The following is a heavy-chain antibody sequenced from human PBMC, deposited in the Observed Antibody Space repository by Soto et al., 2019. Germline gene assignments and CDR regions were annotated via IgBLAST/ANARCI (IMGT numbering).Heavy chain of an antibody. V-gene: IGHV1-8*01. CDR2: MNPNSGNT. J-gene: IGHJ6*02. CDR1: GYTFTSYD. CDR3: AREYYDFWSGYPLYYYYGMDV. Sequence: QVQLVQSGAEVKKPGASVKVSCKASGYTFTSYDINWVRQATGQGLEWMGWMNPNSGNTGYAQKFQGRVTMTRNTSISPAYMELSSLRSEYTAVYYCAREYYDFWSGYPLYYYYGMDVWGQGTTVTVSS. D-gene: IGHD3-3*01.